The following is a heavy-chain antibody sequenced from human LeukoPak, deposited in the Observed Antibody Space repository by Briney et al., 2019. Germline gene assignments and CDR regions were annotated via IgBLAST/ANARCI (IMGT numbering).Heavy chain of an antibody. CDR2: IHYSGSA. V-gene: IGHV4-28*01. CDR1: GYSISSSNW. CDR3: ASRMYGSSGRYFHH. J-gene: IGHJ1*01. Sequence: SDTLSLTCGVSGYSISSSNWWGCIRQPPRKGLEWIGYIHYSGSAYYNPSLKSRVTMSVDTSKNQFSLKLNSVTAVDTAVYYCASRMYGSSGRYFHHWGQGTLVTVSS. D-gene: IGHD6-13*01.